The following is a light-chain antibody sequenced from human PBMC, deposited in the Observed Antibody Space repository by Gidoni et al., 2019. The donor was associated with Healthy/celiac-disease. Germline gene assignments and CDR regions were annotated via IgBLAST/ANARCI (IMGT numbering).Light chain of an antibody. J-gene: IGLJ2*01. CDR3: CSYAGSYTVV. Sequence: QSALTHPRSGSGSPGQSVTISCTGTSSDVGGYNYVSWYQQHPGKAPKLMIYDVSKRPSGVPDRFSGSKSGNTASLTISGLQAEDEADYYCCSYAGSYTVVFGGGTKLTVL. CDR1: SSDVGGYNY. V-gene: IGLV2-11*01. CDR2: DVS.